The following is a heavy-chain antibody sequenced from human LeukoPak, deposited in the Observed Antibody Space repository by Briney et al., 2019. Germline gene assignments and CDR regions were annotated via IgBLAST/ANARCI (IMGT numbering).Heavy chain of an antibody. Sequence: PGGSLRLSCAASGFTFSSYAMHWVRQAPGKGLEWVAVISYDGSNKYYADSVKGRFTIPRDNSKNTLYLQMNSLRAEDTAVYYCARTGSSGWTAFDIWGQGTMVTVSS. CDR3: ARTGSSGWTAFDI. CDR2: ISYDGSNK. J-gene: IGHJ3*02. CDR1: GFTFSSYA. V-gene: IGHV3-30*04. D-gene: IGHD6-19*01.